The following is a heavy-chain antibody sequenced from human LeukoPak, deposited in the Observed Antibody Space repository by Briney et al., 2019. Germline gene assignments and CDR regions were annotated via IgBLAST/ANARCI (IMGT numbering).Heavy chain of an antibody. D-gene: IGHD2-15*01. Sequence: SETLSLTCTVSGGSINSYYWSWIRQPPGKGLQYIGYIYYSGSTNYNPSLKSRVTISVDTSKNQFSLRLSSVTAADTAVYYCAGGAAATYWGQGTLVTVSS. CDR2: IYYSGST. V-gene: IGHV4-59*01. CDR1: GGSINSYY. CDR3: AGGAAATY. J-gene: IGHJ4*02.